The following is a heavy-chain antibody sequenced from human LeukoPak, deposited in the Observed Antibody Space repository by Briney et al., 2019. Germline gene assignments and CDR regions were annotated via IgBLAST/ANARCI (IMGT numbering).Heavy chain of an antibody. V-gene: IGHV4-39*07. D-gene: IGHD6-13*01. Sequence: PSETLSLTCTVSGGSISSSSYYWGWIRQPPGKGLEWIGSIYYSGSTYYNPSLKSRVTISVDTSKNQFSLKLSSVTAADTAVYYCARDGQGYSSSWTNLYYFDYWGQGTLVTVSS. CDR3: ARDGQGYSSSWTNLYYFDY. CDR2: IYYSGST. J-gene: IGHJ4*02. CDR1: GGSISSSSYY.